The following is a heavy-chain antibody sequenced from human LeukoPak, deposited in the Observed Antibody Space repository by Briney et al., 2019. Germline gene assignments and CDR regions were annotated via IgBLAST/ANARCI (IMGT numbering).Heavy chain of an antibody. CDR1: GGSISSYY. CDR2: IYYSGST. D-gene: IGHD3-16*01. CDR3: ARGVAPHPFFDY. Sequence: PSETLSLTCTVSGGSISSYYWSWIRQPPGKGLEWIGNIYYSGSTNYNPSLKGRVTISVDTSKNQFSLKLSSVTAADTAVYYCARGVAPHPFFDYWGQGTLVTVSS. J-gene: IGHJ4*02. V-gene: IGHV4-59*01.